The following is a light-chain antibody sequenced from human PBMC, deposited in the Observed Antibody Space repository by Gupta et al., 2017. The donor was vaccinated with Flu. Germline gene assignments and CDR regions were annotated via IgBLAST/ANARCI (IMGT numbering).Light chain of an antibody. V-gene: IGLV1-51*01. CDR1: SSNIGNNY. CDR3: GTWDSSLSAGV. J-gene: IGLJ3*02. Sequence: KVTISCSGSSSNIGNNYVSWHQQLPGTAPKLLSYDNNKRPSGIPDRFSGSKSGTSATLGITGLQTGDEADYYCGTWDSSLSAGVFGGGTKLTVL. CDR2: DNN.